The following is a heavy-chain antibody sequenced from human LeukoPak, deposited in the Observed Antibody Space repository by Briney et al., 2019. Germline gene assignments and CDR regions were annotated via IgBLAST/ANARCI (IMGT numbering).Heavy chain of an antibody. V-gene: IGHV3-74*01. CDR1: GFTFSNYW. D-gene: IGHD3-9*01. CDR2: INTDGSST. CDR3: TKEYDILTDYYAFDI. Sequence: PGGSLRLSCAASGFTFSNYWMHWVRQAPGKGLVWVSRINTDGSSTSYVDSVKGRFTISRGNAKNSLYLQINSLRAEDTAVYYCTKEYDILTDYYAFDIWGQGTMVTVSS. J-gene: IGHJ3*02.